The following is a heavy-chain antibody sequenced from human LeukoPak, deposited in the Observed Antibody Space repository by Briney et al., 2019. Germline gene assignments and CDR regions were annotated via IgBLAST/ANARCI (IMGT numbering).Heavy chain of an antibody. CDR2: ISSDGGST. CDR3: VKDHRPTVVSGWYFDL. J-gene: IGHJ2*01. CDR1: GFTFSSYA. D-gene: IGHD4-23*01. Sequence: GGSLRLSCSASGFTFSSYAMRWVRQAPGKGLEYVSAISSDGGSTYYADSVKGRFTISRDNSKNTLYLQMSSLRAEDTAVYYCVKDHRPTVVSGWYFDLWGRGTLVTVSS. V-gene: IGHV3-64D*09.